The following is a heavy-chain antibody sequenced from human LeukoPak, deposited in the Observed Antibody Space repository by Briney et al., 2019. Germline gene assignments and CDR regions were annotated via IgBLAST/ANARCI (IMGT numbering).Heavy chain of an antibody. J-gene: IGHJ4*02. Sequence: ASVKVSCKASGYTFTGYYMHWVRQAPGQGLEWMGWINPNSGGTSYAQKFQGRVTMTRDTSISTAYMELSRLRSNDTAVYYCARDGDIYGDSQFYFDYWGQGTLVTVSS. V-gene: IGHV1-2*02. CDR3: ARDGDIYGDSQFYFDY. CDR2: INPNSGGT. CDR1: GYTFTGYY. D-gene: IGHD4-17*01.